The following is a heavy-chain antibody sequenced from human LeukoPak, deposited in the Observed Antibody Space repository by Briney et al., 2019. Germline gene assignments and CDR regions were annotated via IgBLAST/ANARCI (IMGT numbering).Heavy chain of an antibody. CDR1: GFTFTSYW. D-gene: IGHD6-19*01. CDR3: VREEYSSGAYFDY. Sequence: GGPLRLSCEASGFTFTSYWMNWVGQAPGKGLVWVSRFSTDGTTISYADSVKGRFTISRDNAKNTLYLQMTSLRAEDTAVYYCVREEYSSGAYFDYWGQGTLVTVSS. J-gene: IGHJ4*02. CDR2: FSTDGTTI. V-gene: IGHV3-74*01.